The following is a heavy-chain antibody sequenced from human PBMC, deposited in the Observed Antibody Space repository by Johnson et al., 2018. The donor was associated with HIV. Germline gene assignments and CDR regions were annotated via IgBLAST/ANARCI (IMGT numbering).Heavy chain of an antibody. CDR2: VSGRGGST. CDR1: GFTFSSYW. Sequence: VQLVESGGGLVQPGGSLRLSCAASGFTFSSYWMHWVRQAPGKGLVWVSGVSGRGGSTYYADSVKGRFTISRDNAKNTLYLQMNSLRAEDTAVYYCANLLFLQWLAPDDGFDIWGQGTMVTVSS. V-gene: IGHV3-74*01. CDR3: ANLLFLQWLAPDDGFDI. D-gene: IGHD3-3*01. J-gene: IGHJ3*02.